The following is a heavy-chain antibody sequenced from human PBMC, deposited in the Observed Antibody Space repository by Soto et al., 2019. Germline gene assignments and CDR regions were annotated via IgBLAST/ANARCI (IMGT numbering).Heavy chain of an antibody. D-gene: IGHD1-26*01. Sequence: PSETLSRTLTGSCGSVISVSYYWSLIRQPPGKGLEWIVYIYYNGNTNYSPSRRSRVTISVDTSRSQFSLKLSSVTAADTAVYYCATHRYNVGWEHFDSWGQGSLVTVSS. J-gene: IGHJ4*02. V-gene: IGHV4-61*01. CDR1: CGSVISVSYY. CDR2: IYYNGNT. CDR3: ATHRYNVGWEHFDS.